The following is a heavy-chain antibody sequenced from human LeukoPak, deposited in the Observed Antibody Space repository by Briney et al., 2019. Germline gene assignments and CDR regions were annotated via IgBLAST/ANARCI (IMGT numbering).Heavy chain of an antibody. Sequence: SQTLSLTCAISGDSVSTNTGAWNWIRQSPWRGLEWLGRTYYRSQWHNEYAVSVKSRINVTPDTSKNQVSLQLNSVTLEDTAVYYCARGGSFAFDIWGQGTMVTVSA. D-gene: IGHD2-15*01. J-gene: IGHJ3*02. CDR2: TYYRSQWHN. CDR1: GDSVSTNTGA. V-gene: IGHV6-1*01. CDR3: ARGGSFAFDI.